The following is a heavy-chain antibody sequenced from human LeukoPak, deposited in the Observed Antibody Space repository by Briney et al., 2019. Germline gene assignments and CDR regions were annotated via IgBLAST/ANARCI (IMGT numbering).Heavy chain of an antibody. CDR1: GGSFSSGLYY. CDR2: IYISGST. CDR3: ARLVKDYDILTGYYPLFDY. D-gene: IGHD3-9*01. V-gene: IGHV4-61*02. Sequence: PSETLSLTCTVSGGSFSSGLYYWTWIRQPAGTGLEWVGRIYISGSTNYNPSLKSRVTISRDTSKNEFSLKLSSVTAADTAVYYCARLVKDYDILTGYYPLFDYWGQGTLVTVSS. J-gene: IGHJ4*02.